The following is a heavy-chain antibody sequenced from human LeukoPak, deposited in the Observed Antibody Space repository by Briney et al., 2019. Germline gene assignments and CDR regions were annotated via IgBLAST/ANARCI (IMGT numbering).Heavy chain of an antibody. Sequence: GASVNVSCKASGGTFSSYAISWVRQAPGQGLEWMGGIIPIFGTANYAQKFQGRVTITADESTSTAYMELSSLRSEDTAVYYCARGVETAGYYYYYGMDVWGQGTTVTVSS. CDR3: ARGVETAGYYYYYGMDV. CDR2: IIPIFGTA. D-gene: IGHD5-24*01. J-gene: IGHJ6*02. CDR1: GGTFSSYA. V-gene: IGHV1-69*13.